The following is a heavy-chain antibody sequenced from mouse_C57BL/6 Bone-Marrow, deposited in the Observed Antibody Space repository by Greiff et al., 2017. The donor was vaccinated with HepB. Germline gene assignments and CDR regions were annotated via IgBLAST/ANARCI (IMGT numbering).Heavy chain of an antibody. Sequence: QVQLQQSGAELARPGASVKLSCKASGYTFTSYGISWVKQRTGQGLEWIGEIYPRSGNTYYNEKFKGKATLTADKSSSTAYMELRSLTSEDSAVSFCARPPRQLRLWFAYWGQGTLVTVSA. J-gene: IGHJ3*01. V-gene: IGHV1-81*01. CDR1: GYTFTSYG. D-gene: IGHD3-2*02. CDR2: IYPRSGNT. CDR3: ARPPRQLRLWFAY.